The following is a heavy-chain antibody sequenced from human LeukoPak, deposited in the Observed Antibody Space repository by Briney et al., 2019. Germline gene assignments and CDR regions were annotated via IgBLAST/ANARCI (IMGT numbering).Heavy chain of an antibody. Sequence: GKSLRLSCVVSDFTLSNHGMHWVRQAPGKGLEWVAVISFDGRKKSYADSVKGRFTISGDNSKNTLYLQMDSLRVEDTAIYYCARDRAWDYLDSWDQGPLVTVSS. CDR3: ARDRAWDYLDS. J-gene: IGHJ4*02. V-gene: IGHV3-30*03. CDR1: DFTLSNHG. CDR2: ISFDGRKK. D-gene: IGHD1-26*01.